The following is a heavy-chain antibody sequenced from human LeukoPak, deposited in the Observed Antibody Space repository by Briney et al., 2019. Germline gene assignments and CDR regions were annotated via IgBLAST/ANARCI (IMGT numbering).Heavy chain of an antibody. CDR3: ARVQRWGYSNYFDY. V-gene: IGHV3-20*04. CDR1: GFTCDDYG. D-gene: IGHD4-11*01. J-gene: IGHJ4*02. CDR2: IHWNGDST. Sequence: GGSLRLSCAASGFTCDDYGMSWVRQAPGKGLEWVSGIHWNGDSTGYADSVKGRFTISRDNAKNSLYLQMNSLRAEDTALYYCARVQRWGYSNYFDYWGQGTLVTVSS.